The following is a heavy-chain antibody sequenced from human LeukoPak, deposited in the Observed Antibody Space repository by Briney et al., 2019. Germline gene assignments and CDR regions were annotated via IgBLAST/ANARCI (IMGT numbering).Heavy chain of an antibody. J-gene: IGHJ4*02. CDR1: GGSISSYY. V-gene: IGHV4-59*12. Sequence: TSETLSLTCTVSGGSISSYYWRWIRQPPGKGLEWIGYIYYSGRTNYNPSLKSRVTMSVDTSKNQFSLKLSSVTAADTAVYYCARAPSLYSSVTSHFDYWGQGTLVTVSS. D-gene: IGHD6-19*01. CDR3: ARAPSLYSSVTSHFDY. CDR2: IYYSGRT.